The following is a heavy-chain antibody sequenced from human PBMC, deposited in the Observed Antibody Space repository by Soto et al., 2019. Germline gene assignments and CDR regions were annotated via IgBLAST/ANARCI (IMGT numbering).Heavy chain of an antibody. CDR2: IDTNTGKP. CDR1: GYTFTNHA. D-gene: IGHD3-3*01. J-gene: IGHJ4*02. CDR3: ARDFGGGALGY. Sequence: QVQLVQSGSELKKPGASVKVSCKASGYTFTNHAMSWGRQAPGQGLEWMGWIDTNTGKPSYAQGFTGRFLFSLDTSVSTAYLQIYSLKAEDTAVYYCARDFGGGALGYWGQGTLVTVSS. V-gene: IGHV7-4-1*01.